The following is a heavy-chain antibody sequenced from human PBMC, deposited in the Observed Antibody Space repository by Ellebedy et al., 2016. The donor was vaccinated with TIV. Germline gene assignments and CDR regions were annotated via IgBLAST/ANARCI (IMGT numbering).Heavy chain of an antibody. CDR2: IYYSGST. J-gene: IGHJ4*02. Sequence: MPSETLSLTCTVSAGSITRSSYYWGWIRQPPGTGLEWIGSIYYSGSTYYNPALKSRVTISVDTSKNQFSLKLSSVTAADTAVYYCAREPALTVTTLTGSDYWGQGTLVTVSS. D-gene: IGHD4-17*01. CDR3: AREPALTVTTLTGSDY. V-gene: IGHV4-39*01. CDR1: AGSITRSSYY.